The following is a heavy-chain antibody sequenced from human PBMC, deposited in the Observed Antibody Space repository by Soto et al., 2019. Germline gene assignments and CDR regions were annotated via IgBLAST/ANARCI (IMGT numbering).Heavy chain of an antibody. CDR3: ARDGGSTLNYFDY. D-gene: IGHD3-10*01. V-gene: IGHV4-31*03. Sequence: PSETLSLTCTVSGGSISSGGYYWSWIRQHPGKGLEWIGYIYYSGSTYYNPSLKSRVTISVDTSKNQFSLKLSSVTAADTAVYYCARDGGSTLNYFDYWGQGTLVTVSS. CDR2: IYYSGST. J-gene: IGHJ4*02. CDR1: GGSISSGGYY.